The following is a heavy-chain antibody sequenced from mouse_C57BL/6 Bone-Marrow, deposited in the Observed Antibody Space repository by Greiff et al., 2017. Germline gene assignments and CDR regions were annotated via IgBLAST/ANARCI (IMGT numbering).Heavy chain of an antibody. CDR1: GYTFTDYY. CDR2: INPNNGGT. J-gene: IGHJ3*01. Sequence: VQLQQSGPELVKPGASVKISCKASGYTFTDYYMNWVKQSHGQSLEWIGDINPNNGGTSYNQKFKGKATLTVDKSSSTAYMELRSLTSEDSAVYYCATPYYYGSSPFAYWGQGTLVTVSA. V-gene: IGHV1-26*01. CDR3: ATPYYYGSSPFAY. D-gene: IGHD1-1*01.